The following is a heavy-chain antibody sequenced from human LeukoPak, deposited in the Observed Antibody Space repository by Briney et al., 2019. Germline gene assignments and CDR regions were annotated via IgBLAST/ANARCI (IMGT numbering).Heavy chain of an antibody. CDR2: IWYNGSNK. V-gene: IGHV3-33*06. CDR1: GFTFSSYG. D-gene: IGHD5-12*01. J-gene: IGHJ4*02. CDR3: AKDYSGYDLFDY. Sequence: GGSLRLSCAASGFTFSSYGMHWVRQAPGKGLEWVAVIWYNGSNKYYADSVKGRFTISRDNSKNTLYLQMNSLRAEDTAVYYCAKDYSGYDLFDYWGQGTLVTVSS.